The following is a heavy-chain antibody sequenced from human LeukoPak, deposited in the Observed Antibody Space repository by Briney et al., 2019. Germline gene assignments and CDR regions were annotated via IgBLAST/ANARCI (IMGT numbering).Heavy chain of an antibody. Sequence: GGSLRLSCAASGFTFSSYGMSWVRQAPGEGLEWVSAISGSGDSTYYADSVKGRFTISRDNPKNTLYLQMNSLRAEDTVVFYCAKEIHDSSGYYSYFDYWGQGTLVTVSS. V-gene: IGHV3-23*01. CDR1: GFTFSSYG. CDR3: AKEIHDSSGYYSYFDY. D-gene: IGHD3-22*01. J-gene: IGHJ4*02. CDR2: ISGSGDST.